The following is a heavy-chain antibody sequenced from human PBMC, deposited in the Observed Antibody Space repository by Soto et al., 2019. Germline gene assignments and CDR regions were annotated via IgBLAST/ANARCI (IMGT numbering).Heavy chain of an antibody. J-gene: IGHJ4*02. Sequence: VGSLRLSCAASGFTFSSYAMSWVRQAPGKGLEWVSTISGSGGSTYYADSVKGRFTISRDNSKNTLYLQMNSLRAEDTAVYYCAKDHDPDYFDYWGQGTLVTASS. D-gene: IGHD3-16*01. CDR3: AKDHDPDYFDY. CDR2: ISGSGGST. CDR1: GFTFSSYA. V-gene: IGHV3-23*01.